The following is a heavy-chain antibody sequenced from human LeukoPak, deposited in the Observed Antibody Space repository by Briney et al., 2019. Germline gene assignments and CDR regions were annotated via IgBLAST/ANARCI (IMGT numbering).Heavy chain of an antibody. D-gene: IGHD3-3*01. CDR3: ATWGETIFGVVGRYMDV. CDR2: IYTSGST. CDR1: GGSISSSSYY. V-gene: IGHV4-61*02. J-gene: IGHJ6*03. Sequence: SETLSLTCTVSGGSISSSSYYWSWIRQPAGKGLEWIGRIYTSGSTNYNPSLKSRVTISVDTSKNQFSLKLSSVTAADTAVYYCATWGETIFGVVGRYMDVWGKGTTVTVSS.